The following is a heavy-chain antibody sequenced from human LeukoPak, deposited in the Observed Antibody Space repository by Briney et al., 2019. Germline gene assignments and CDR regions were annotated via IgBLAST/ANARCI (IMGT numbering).Heavy chain of an antibody. CDR1: SYTFTRYG. J-gene: IGHJ4*02. Sequence: ASVKVSCMASSYTFTRYGISWVRQAPGQGLEWMGWISGSNGNTNYAQKFLGRVTMTADTSTSTAYMELRSLTSDDTAVYYCARSGRGTYYYFGLWGQGTLVTVSS. CDR3: ARSGRGTYYYFGL. D-gene: IGHD5-12*01. CDR2: ISGSNGNT. V-gene: IGHV1-18*01.